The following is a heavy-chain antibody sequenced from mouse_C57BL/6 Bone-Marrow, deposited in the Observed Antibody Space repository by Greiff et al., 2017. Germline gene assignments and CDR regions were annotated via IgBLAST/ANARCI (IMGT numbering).Heavy chain of an antibody. CDR3: TITTVGYWYFDV. CDR1: GFNIKDYY. D-gene: IGHD1-1*01. V-gene: IGHV14-1*01. Sequence: VQLPQSGAELVRPGASVKLSCTASGFNIKDYYMHWVKQRPEQGLEWIGRIDPEDGDTEYAPKFHGKVTMTADTSSNTAYLQLSSLTSEDTAVYYCTITTVGYWYFDVWVTGTTVTVAS. J-gene: IGHJ1*03. CDR2: IDPEDGDT.